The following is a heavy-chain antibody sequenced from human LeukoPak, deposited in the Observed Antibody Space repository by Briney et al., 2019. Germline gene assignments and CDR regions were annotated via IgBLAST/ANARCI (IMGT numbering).Heavy chain of an antibody. Sequence: SQTLSLTCTVSGGSISSGSYYWSWIRQPAGKGLEWIGRIYTSGSTNYNPSLKSRVTISVDTSKNQFSLKLSSVTAADTAVYYCASDYYDSSGFNWSDPWGQGTLVTVSS. CDR2: IYTSGST. CDR3: ASDYYDSSGFNWSDP. V-gene: IGHV4-61*02. D-gene: IGHD3-22*01. CDR1: GGSISSGSYY. J-gene: IGHJ5*02.